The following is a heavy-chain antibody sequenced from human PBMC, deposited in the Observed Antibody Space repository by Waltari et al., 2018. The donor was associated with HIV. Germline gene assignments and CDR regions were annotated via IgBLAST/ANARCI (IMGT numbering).Heavy chain of an antibody. CDR3: ARGGDGYNSPFDY. Sequence: QVQLQQWGAGLLKPSATLSLTCAVYGGSFSGYYWSWIRQPPGKGLEWIGEINHSGNTNYNPTLKSRVTISVDTSKNQFSLKLSSVTAADMAVYYCARGGDGYNSPFDYWGQGTLVTVAS. CDR2: INHSGNT. V-gene: IGHV4-34*01. D-gene: IGHD5-12*01. J-gene: IGHJ4*02. CDR1: GGSFSGYY.